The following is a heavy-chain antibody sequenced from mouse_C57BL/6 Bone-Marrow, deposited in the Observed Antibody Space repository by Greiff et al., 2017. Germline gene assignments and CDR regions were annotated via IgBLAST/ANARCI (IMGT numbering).Heavy chain of an antibody. CDR2: ISDGGSYT. D-gene: IGHD1-1*01. V-gene: IGHV5-4*01. CDR1: GFTFSSYA. Sequence: VHVKQSGGGLVKPGGSLKLSCAASGFTFSSYAMSWVRQTPEKRLEWVATISDGGSYTYYPDNVKGRFTISRDNAKNNLYLQMSHLKSEDTAMYYCARDTLYGSSHDYWGQGTTLTVSS. CDR3: ARDTLYGSSHDY. J-gene: IGHJ2*01.